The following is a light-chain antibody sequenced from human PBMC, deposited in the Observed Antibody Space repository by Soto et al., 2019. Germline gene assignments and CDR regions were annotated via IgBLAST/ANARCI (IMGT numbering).Light chain of an antibody. V-gene: IGKV1-39*01. CDR2: AAS. Sequence: DIQMTQPPSSLSASVGDRVTIPCRASQSISSYLNWYQPKPGKAPKLLIYAASSLQSGVPSRFSGSGSGTDFTLTISSLQPEDFATYYCQQSYSTPVFGGGTKVDIK. J-gene: IGKJ4*01. CDR3: QQSYSTPV. CDR1: QSISSY.